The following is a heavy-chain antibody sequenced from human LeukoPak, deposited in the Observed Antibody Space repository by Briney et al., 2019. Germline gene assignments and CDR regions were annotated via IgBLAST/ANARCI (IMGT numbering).Heavy chain of an antibody. CDR2: IYYGGST. CDR3: ARRKINRVY. Sequence: SETLSLTCTVSGGSISSSSYYWGWIRQPPGKGLEWIGSIYYGGSTYYNPSLKSRVTISVDTSKNQFSLKLSSVTAADTAVYYCARRKINRVYWGQGTLVTVSS. CDR1: GGSISSSSYY. J-gene: IGHJ4*02. D-gene: IGHD3-16*02. V-gene: IGHV4-39*01.